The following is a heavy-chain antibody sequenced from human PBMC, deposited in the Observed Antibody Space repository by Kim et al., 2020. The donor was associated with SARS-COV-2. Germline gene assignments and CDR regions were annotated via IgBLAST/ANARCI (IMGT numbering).Heavy chain of an antibody. CDR1: GYTFTSYY. CDR3: ARGIYSYGPRDWFDP. V-gene: IGHV1-46*01. Sequence: ASVKVSCKASGYTFTSYYMHWVRQAPGQGLEWMGIINPSGGSTSYAQKFQGRVTMTRDTSTSTVYMELSSLRSEDTAVYYCARGIYSYGPRDWFDPWGQGTLVTVSS. D-gene: IGHD5-18*01. J-gene: IGHJ5*02. CDR2: INPSGGST.